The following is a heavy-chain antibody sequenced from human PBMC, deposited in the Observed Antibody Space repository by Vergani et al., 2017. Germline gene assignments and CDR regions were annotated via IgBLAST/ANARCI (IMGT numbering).Heavy chain of an antibody. J-gene: IGHJ4*02. Sequence: QVQLVESGGGVVQPGRSLRLSCAASGFTFSSYGMHWVRQAPGKGLEWVAVIWYDGSNKYYADSVKGRFTISRDNSKNTLYLQMNSLRAEDTAVYYCARMGIEGAEWAHYYFDYWGQGTLVTVSS. V-gene: IGHV3-33*01. CDR3: ARMGIEGAEWAHYYFDY. D-gene: IGHD7-27*01. CDR2: IWYDGSNK. CDR1: GFTFSSYG.